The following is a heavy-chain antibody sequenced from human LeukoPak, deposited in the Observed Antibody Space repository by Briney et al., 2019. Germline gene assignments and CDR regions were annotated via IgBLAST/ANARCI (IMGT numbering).Heavy chain of an antibody. CDR1: AFSFSSYG. J-gene: IGHJ4*02. Sequence: PGGSLRLSCAASAFSFSSYGMHWVRQAPGKGLEWVAAISSDGSNTYYGDSVKGRFTISRDTSKNTLYLEMSSLRPEDSAVYYCAKPMGHCSGGSCFCFDCWGQGTLVTVSS. CDR2: ISSDGSNT. V-gene: IGHV3-30*18. CDR3: AKPMGHCSGGSCFCFDC. D-gene: IGHD2-15*01.